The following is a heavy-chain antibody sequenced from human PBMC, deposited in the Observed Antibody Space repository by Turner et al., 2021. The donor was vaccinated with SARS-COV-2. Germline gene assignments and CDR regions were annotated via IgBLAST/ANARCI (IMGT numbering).Heavy chain of an antibody. CDR1: GGSISSSSYY. Sequence: QLQLQESGPGLVKPSETLSLTCTGSGGSISSSSYYWGWIRQPPGKGLEWIGSIYYSGSTYYNPSLKSRVTISVDTSKNHFSLKLSSVTAADTALYYCARHWEVAAAAYLARFDPWGQGTLVTVSS. V-gene: IGHV4-39*01. J-gene: IGHJ5*02. D-gene: IGHD6-13*01. CDR2: IYYSGST. CDR3: ARHWEVAAAAYLARFDP.